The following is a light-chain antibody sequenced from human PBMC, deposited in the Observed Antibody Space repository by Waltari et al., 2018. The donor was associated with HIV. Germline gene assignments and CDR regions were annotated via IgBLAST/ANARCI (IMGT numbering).Light chain of an antibody. V-gene: IGLV1-40*01. J-gene: IGLJ3*02. CDR3: HSYDSSLSGWV. Sequence: QSILTQPPSVSVAPGQRVTISCTGTISTLGANPAVHWYQHVPGTAPRLLIYGDTNRPSGVPDRFSGSRSGTSASLTITGLRAEDEADYYGHSYDSSLSGWVFGGRTKLTVL. CDR2: GDT. CDR1: ISTLGANPA.